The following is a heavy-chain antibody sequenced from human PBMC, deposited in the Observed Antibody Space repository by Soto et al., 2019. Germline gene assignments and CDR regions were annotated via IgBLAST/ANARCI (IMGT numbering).Heavy chain of an antibody. CDR2: IYYSGST. CDR3: ARQYYYDSSGYYYYFDY. J-gene: IGHJ4*02. CDR1: GGSISSSSYY. V-gene: IGHV4-39*01. D-gene: IGHD3-22*01. Sequence: SDTLSLTCTVSGGSISSSSYYWGWIRQPPGKGLEWIGSIYYSGSTYYNPSLKSRVTISVETSKNQFSLKLSSVTAADTAVYYCARQYYYDSSGYYYYFDYLGEGTLVTVSS.